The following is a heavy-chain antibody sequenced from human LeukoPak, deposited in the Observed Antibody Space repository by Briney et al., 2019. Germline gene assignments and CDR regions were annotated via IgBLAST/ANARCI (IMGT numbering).Heavy chain of an antibody. Sequence: GGSLRLSCAASGFTFSSYAMSWVRQAPGKGLEWVSAISGSGGSTYYADPVKGRFTISRDNARNTLYLQMNSLRAEDSAVYYCARDFDSSTYLWGQGTLVTVSS. CDR1: GFTFSSYA. J-gene: IGHJ4*02. V-gene: IGHV3-23*01. CDR2: ISGSGGST. D-gene: IGHD2/OR15-2a*01. CDR3: ARDFDSSTYL.